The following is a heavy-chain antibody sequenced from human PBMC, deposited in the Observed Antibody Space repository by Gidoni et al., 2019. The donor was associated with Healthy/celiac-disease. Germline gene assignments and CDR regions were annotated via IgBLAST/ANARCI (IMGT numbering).Heavy chain of an antibody. V-gene: IGHV4-30-2*01. J-gene: IGHJ6*03. CDR2: IYHSGST. CDR1: GGSISSGGYP. Sequence: QLQLQESGSGLVKPSQTLSLTCAVSGGSISSGGYPWSWIRQPPGKGLEWIGYIYHSGSTYYNPSLKSRVTISVDRSKNQFSLKLSSVTAADTAVYYCARGTTVTTGDYYYYYMDVWGKGTTVTVSS. CDR3: ARGTTVTTGDYYYYYMDV. D-gene: IGHD4-17*01.